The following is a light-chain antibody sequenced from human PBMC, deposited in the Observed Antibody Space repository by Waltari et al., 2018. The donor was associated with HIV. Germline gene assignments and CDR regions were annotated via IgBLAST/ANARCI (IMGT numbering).Light chain of an antibody. CDR3: CSYAGSRGVV. CDR1: SSDVGLYNL. CDR2: EVT. J-gene: IGLJ2*01. Sequence: QSALTQPASVSGSPGQSITISCTGTSSDVGLYNLVSWYQPHPHQAPQVVIYEVTKRPSGVSNRFSGSKSGNTASLTISGLQAEDESDYYCCSYAGSRGVVFGGGTKLTVL. V-gene: IGLV2-23*02.